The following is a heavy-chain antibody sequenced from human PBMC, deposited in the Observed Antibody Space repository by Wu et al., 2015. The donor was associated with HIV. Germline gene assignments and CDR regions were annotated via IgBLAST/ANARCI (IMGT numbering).Heavy chain of an antibody. CDR3: ARAGVDGAKLGGDAFDI. D-gene: IGHD3-16*01. Sequence: QVQLVQSGAEVRKPGSSVKVSCKASGGTFSRSGFSWVRQVPGQGFEWMGRIIPIHGAANYAQKFEGRVTITADESTSTAYMDLSSLRSEDTAVYYCARAGVDGAKLGGDAFDIWGQGTMVTVSS. CDR1: GGTFSRSG. CDR2: IIPIHGAA. J-gene: IGHJ3*02. V-gene: IGHV1-69*11.